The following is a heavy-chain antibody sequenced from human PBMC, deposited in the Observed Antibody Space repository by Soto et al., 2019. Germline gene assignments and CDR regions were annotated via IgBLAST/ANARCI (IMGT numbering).Heavy chain of an antibody. D-gene: IGHD3-3*01. J-gene: IGHJ4*02. Sequence: SETLSLTCAVYGGSFSGFYWSWIRQPPGKGLEWFGEINHSGTTNYNPSLKSRVTISVDTSKNQFSLKLSSVTAADTAVYYCARIRITIFGSGLSAFDYWGQGTLVTVSS. CDR2: INHSGTT. CDR1: GGSFSGFY. V-gene: IGHV4-34*01. CDR3: ARIRITIFGSGLSAFDY.